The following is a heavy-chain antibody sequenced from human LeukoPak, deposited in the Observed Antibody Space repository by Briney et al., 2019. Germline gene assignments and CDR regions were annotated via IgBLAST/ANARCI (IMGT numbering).Heavy chain of an antibody. CDR3: ARAYSSSWYDAFDL. V-gene: IGHV3-48*01. D-gene: IGHD6-13*01. Sequence: PGGSLRLSCAASEFTFSSYSMNWVRQAPGKGLEWVSYITNSGNSKSYADSVKGRFTISRDNTKNSLYLQMNGLRAEDTAVYYCARAYSSSWYDAFDLWGQGTMVTVSS. CDR2: ITNSGNSK. CDR1: EFTFSSYS. J-gene: IGHJ3*01.